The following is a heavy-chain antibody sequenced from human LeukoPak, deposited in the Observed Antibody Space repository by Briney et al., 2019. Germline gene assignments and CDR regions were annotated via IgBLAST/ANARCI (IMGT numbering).Heavy chain of an antibody. J-gene: IGHJ4*02. CDR2: IYWDDDK. CDR3: AHKGPRLTAVDY. D-gene: IGHD7-27*01. V-gene: IGHV2-5*02. CDR1: GFSFSTSGEG. Sequence: SGPTLVNPTQTLTLTCTFSGFSFSTSGEGVGWIRQPPGKALEWLALIYWDDDKRYNPSLKSRLSITRDTSKNQVVLRMTNLDPVDTGTYYCAHKGPRLTAVDYWGQGALVTVSS.